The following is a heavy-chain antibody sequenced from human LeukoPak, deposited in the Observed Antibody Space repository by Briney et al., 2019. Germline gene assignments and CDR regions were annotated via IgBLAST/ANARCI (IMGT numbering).Heavy chain of an antibody. V-gene: IGHV3-73*01. CDR1: GVTFSGSA. CDR2: IRSKANSYAT. Sequence: GGSLKLSCAASGVTFSGSAMHWVRQASGKGLEWVGRIRSKANSYATAYAASVKGRFTICRDDSKNTAYLQMNSLKTEDTAVYYCTRSRHSSSWYSYYYYMDVWGKGTTVTVSS. CDR3: TRSRHSSSWYSYYYYMDV. D-gene: IGHD6-13*01. J-gene: IGHJ6*03.